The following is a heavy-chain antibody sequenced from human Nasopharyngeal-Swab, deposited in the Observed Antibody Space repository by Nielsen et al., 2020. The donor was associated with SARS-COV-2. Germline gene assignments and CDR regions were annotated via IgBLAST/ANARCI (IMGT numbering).Heavy chain of an antibody. Sequence: PGKGLEWMGYIYYSGNTNYNPSLKSRLTISVDTSKSQFSLRLISVTAADTAVYYCAREDASPTAFFDSWGQGMLVTVSS. D-gene: IGHD6-6*01. CDR2: IYYSGNT. J-gene: IGHJ4*02. V-gene: IGHV4-59*13. CDR3: AREDASPTAFFDS.